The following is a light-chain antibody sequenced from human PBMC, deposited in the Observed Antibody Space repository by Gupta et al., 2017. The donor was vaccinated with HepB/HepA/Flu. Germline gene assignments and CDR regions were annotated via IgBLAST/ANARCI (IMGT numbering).Light chain of an antibody. Sequence: QSVLTQPPSVSGASGQRVTISCTGSSSNIGAGYDVHWYQQLPGTAPKLLIYGNSNRPSGVPDRFSGSKSGTSASLAITGLQAEYEADYYCQSYDSSLSGPVVFGGGTKLTVL. CDR2: GNS. CDR1: SSNIGAGYD. J-gene: IGLJ2*01. V-gene: IGLV1-40*01. CDR3: QSYDSSLSGPVV.